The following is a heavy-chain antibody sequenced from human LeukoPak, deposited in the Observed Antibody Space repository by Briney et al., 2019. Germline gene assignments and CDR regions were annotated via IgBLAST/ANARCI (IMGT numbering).Heavy chain of an antibody. CDR2: ISAYNGNT. CDR3: ARGYYDSSGYLFDY. J-gene: IGHJ4*02. CDR1: GYTFTNYG. V-gene: IGHV1-18*01. Sequence: ASVKVSCKASGYTFTNYGISWVRQAPGQGLEWMGWISAYNGNTNYAQKLQGRVTMTTDTFTSTAYMELRSLRSDDTAVYYCARGYYDSSGYLFDYWGQGTLVTVSS. D-gene: IGHD3-22*01.